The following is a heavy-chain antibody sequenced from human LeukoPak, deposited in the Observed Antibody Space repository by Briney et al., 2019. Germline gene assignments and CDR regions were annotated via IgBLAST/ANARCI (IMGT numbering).Heavy chain of an antibody. CDR1: GFTFSSYA. D-gene: IGHD6-13*01. V-gene: IGHV3-64*01. CDR3: ARDPAAADPYFDY. Sequence: GGSLRLSCAASGFTFSSYAMHWVRQAPGKGLEYVSAISSNGGSTYYANSVKGRFTISRDNSKNTLYLQMGSLRAEDMAVYYCARDPAAADPYFDYWGQGTLVTVSS. CDR2: ISSNGGST. J-gene: IGHJ4*02.